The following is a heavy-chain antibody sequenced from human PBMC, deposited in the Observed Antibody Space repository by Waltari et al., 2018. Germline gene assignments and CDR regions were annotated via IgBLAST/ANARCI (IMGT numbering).Heavy chain of an antibody. V-gene: IGHV4-61*01. CDR2: IYYSGST. Sequence: QVQLQESGPGLVKPSETLSLTCTVSGGSVSSGSYYWSWIRQPPGKGLGWIGYIYYSGSTNYNPSLKSRVTISVDTSKNQFSLKLSSVTAADTAVYYCARDLGDYYDSSGYPQMGAFDIWGQGTMVTVSS. D-gene: IGHD3-22*01. J-gene: IGHJ3*02. CDR1: GGSVSSGSYY. CDR3: ARDLGDYYDSSGYPQMGAFDI.